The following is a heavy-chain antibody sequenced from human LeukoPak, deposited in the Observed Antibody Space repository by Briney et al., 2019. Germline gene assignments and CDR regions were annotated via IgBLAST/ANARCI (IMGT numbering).Heavy chain of an antibody. CDR1: GCSISSYY. Sequence: SETLSLTCTVSGCSISSYYWNWIRQPPGKGLEWIANIHYSGSTNFDPSLKSRATISVDTSNNQFSLRLNSVTAADTAVYYCARQRLRGYYDSSGNYFDLWGQGTLVTVSS. CDR2: IHYSGST. D-gene: IGHD3-22*01. CDR3: ARQRLRGYYDSSGNYFDL. V-gene: IGHV4-59*08. J-gene: IGHJ4*02.